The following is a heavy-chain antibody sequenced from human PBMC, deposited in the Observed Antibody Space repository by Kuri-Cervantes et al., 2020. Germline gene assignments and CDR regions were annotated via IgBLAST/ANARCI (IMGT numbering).Heavy chain of an antibody. CDR3: ARDLGGYDDY. V-gene: IGHV3-53*01. CDR1: KFSFSLNC. D-gene: IGHD5-12*01. Sequence: GGSLRLSCEGSKFSFSLNCMNWGRQAPGKGLEWVSVIYSGGSTYYADSVKGRFTISRDNSKNTRYLQMNSLRAEDTAVYYCARDLGGYDDYWAHGTLVTVSS. CDR2: IYSGGST. J-gene: IGHJ4*01.